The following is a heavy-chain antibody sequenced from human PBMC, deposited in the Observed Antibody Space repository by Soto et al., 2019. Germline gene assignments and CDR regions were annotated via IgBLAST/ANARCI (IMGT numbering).Heavy chain of an antibody. Sequence: GGSLRLSCAASGFTFSSYAMHWVRQAPGKGLEWVAVISYDGSNKYYADSVKGRFTISRDNSKNTLYLQMNSLRAEDTAVYYCARSLRVPDYWGQGTLVTVSS. J-gene: IGHJ4*02. CDR1: GFTFSSYA. CDR3: ARSLRVPDY. CDR2: ISYDGSNK. D-gene: IGHD4-17*01. V-gene: IGHV3-30-3*01.